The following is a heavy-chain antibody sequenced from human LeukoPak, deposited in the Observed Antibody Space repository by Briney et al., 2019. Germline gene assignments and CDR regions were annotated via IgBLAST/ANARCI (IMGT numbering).Heavy chain of an antibody. D-gene: IGHD3-16*01. CDR3: ARVVTRLREGAYQYDLDV. J-gene: IGHJ6*02. V-gene: IGHV1-3*01. CDR2: INAGNGDT. CDR1: GYTFTNYI. Sequence: ASVKVSCKASGYTFTNYIIHWVRQAPGQRLEWMGWINAGNGDTEYSQKFQGRVTTTRDTSASTAYMDLSSLRSEDTAVYYCARVVTRLREGAYQYDLDVWGQRTTVTVSS.